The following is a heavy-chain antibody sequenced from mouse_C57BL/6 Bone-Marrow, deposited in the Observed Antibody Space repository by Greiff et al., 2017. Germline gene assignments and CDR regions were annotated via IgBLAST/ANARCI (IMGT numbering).Heavy chain of an antibody. Sequence: QVQLQQSGAELARPGASVKLSCKASGYTFTSYGISWVKQRTGQGLEWIGEIYPRSGNTYYNEKFKGKATLTADKSSSTAYMELRSLTSEDSAVYFCARIYYGNYVAWCAYWGQGTLVTVSA. J-gene: IGHJ3*01. V-gene: IGHV1-81*01. CDR1: GYTFTSYG. CDR2: IYPRSGNT. CDR3: ARIYYGNYVAWCAY. D-gene: IGHD2-1*01.